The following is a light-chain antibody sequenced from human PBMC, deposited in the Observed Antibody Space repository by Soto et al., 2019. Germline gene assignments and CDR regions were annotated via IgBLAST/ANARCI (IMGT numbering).Light chain of an antibody. CDR3: QHYNNWPLT. CDR2: DAS. CDR1: QSVSSN. Sequence: EIVMTQSPATLSLSPGEKATLSCRASQSVSSNLAWQQQKPGQAPRILMYDASNRATGIPARFSGSGSGTEFTLTISSLQSEDFAVYCCQHYNNWPLTFGGGTKVDIK. J-gene: IGKJ4*01. V-gene: IGKV3D-15*01.